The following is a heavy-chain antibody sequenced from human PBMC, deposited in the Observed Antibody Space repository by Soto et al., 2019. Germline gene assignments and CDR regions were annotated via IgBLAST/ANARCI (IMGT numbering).Heavy chain of an antibody. V-gene: IGHV3-30*18. J-gene: IGHJ4*02. Sequence: GGSLILSCAASGFTFSSYGMHWVRQAPGKGLEWVTVISYDGSNKYYADSVKGRFTISRDNSKNTVYLQMNSLRAENTAVYYCAKARRVLRPYYFDYWDQGPLVTVSS. CDR2: ISYDGSNK. CDR1: GFTFSSYG. D-gene: IGHD3-16*01. CDR3: AKARRVLRPYYFDY.